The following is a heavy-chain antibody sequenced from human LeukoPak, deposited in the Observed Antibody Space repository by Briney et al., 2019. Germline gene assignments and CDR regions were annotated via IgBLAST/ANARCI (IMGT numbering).Heavy chain of an antibody. D-gene: IGHD6-19*01. J-gene: IGHJ4*02. V-gene: IGHV4-39*01. Sequence: PSETLSLPCLVPVGSISSISYYWGWIRQPPGKGLEGLGSIYYSGSTYYNPSLKSRVTISVDTSKNQFSLKLSSVTAADTAVSYCARLTPGAVAGKGTDYWGQGTLVTVPS. CDR1: VGSISSISYY. CDR3: ARLTPGAVAGKGTDY. CDR2: IYYSGST.